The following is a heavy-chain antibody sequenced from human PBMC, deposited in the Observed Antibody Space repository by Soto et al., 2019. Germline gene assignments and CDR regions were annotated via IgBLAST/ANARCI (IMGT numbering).Heavy chain of an antibody. V-gene: IGHV3-30-3*01. D-gene: IGHD3-10*01. CDR1: GFTFSSYA. CDR2: ISYDGSNK. CDR3: ARRLFYGPSVDY. J-gene: IGHJ4*02. Sequence: PGGSLRLSCAASGFTFSSYAMHWVRQAPGKGLEWVAVISYDGSNKYYADSVKGRFTISRDNSKNTLYLQMNSLRAEDTAVYYCARRLFYGPSVDYWGQGTRGTVSS.